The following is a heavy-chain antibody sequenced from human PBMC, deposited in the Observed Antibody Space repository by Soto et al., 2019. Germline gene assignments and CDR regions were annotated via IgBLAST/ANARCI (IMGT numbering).Heavy chain of an antibody. CDR2: IYYSGST. D-gene: IGHD4-17*01. Sequence: PSETPSLTCTVSGGSVSSGSYYWSWIRQPPGKGLEWIGYIYYSGSTNYNPSLKSRVTISVDTSKNQFSLKLSSVTAADTAVYYCARGYSTVTTYWFDPWGQGTLVTVSS. CDR1: GGSVSSGSYY. CDR3: ARGYSTVTTYWFDP. V-gene: IGHV4-61*01. J-gene: IGHJ5*02.